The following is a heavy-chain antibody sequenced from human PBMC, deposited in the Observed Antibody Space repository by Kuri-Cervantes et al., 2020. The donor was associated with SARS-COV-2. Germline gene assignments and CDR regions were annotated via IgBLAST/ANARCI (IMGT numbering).Heavy chain of an antibody. CDR3: ARIPGYYDIVTGEV. V-gene: IGHV3-48*04. D-gene: IGHD3-9*01. CDR2: ISSSSSTI. CDR1: GFTFSSYN. J-gene: IGHJ4*02. Sequence: GGSLRLSCAASGFTFSSYNMNWVRQAPGKGLEWVAYISSSSSTIYYADSVKGRFTISRDNAKNTLYLQMNSLRAEDTAVYYCARIPGYYDIVTGEVWGQGTRVTGAS.